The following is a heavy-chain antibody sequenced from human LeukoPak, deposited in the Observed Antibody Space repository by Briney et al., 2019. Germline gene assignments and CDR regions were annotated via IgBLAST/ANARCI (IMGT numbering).Heavy chain of an antibody. J-gene: IGHJ4*02. CDR1: GYTFTGYY. V-gene: IGHV1-2*04. Sequence: ASVKVSCKASGYTFTGYYMHWVRQAPGQGLEWMGWINPNSGGTNYAQKFQGWVTMTRDTSISTAYMELSRLRSDDTAVYYCARGSITLPVLLWFGDPTMDYWGQGTLVTVSS. CDR2: INPNSGGT. CDR3: ARGSITLPVLLWFGDPTMDY. D-gene: IGHD3-10*01.